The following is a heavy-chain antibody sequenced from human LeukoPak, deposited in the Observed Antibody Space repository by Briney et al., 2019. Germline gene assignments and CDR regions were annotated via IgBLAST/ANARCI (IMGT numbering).Heavy chain of an antibody. D-gene: IGHD6-13*01. CDR2: IYYTGST. V-gene: IGHV4-59*01. J-gene: IGHJ4*02. CDR1: GGAITNYY. Sequence: SETLSLTCGVSGGAITNYYWNWIRQAPGKGLEWLGYIYYTGSTTYNPSVKSRITISLDTSKKQISLKLRSVTAADTAVYYCARGISSWGYWGQGTLVTVSS. CDR3: ARGISSWGY.